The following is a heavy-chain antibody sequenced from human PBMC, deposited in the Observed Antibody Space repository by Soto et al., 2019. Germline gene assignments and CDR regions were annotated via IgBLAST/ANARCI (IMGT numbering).Heavy chain of an antibody. V-gene: IGHV1-58*01. D-gene: IGHD5-18*01. CDR3: AALFGRVGTAMAAFDY. CDR2: IVVGSGNT. Sequence: GTSVKPSCKASGFTFTSSAVQWVRQARGQRLEWIGWIVVGSGNTNYAQKFQERVTITRDMSTSTAYMELSSLRSEDTAVYYCAALFGRVGTAMAAFDYWGQGSLVTVSS. J-gene: IGHJ4*02. CDR1: GFTFTSSA.